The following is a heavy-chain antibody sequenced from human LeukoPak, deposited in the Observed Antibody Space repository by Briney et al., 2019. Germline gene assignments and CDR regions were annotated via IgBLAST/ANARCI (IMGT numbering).Heavy chain of an antibody. Sequence: PGGSLRLSCAASGFTFSTYGIHWVRQAPGKGLEWVAFIQYDVSNKYYADSVKGRFTISRDNSKNTLYLQMNSLRAEDTAVYYCARHDYSNYVGWFDPWGQGTLVSVSS. D-gene: IGHD4-11*01. V-gene: IGHV3-30*02. CDR2: IQYDVSNK. CDR3: ARHDYSNYVGWFDP. J-gene: IGHJ5*02. CDR1: GFTFSTYG.